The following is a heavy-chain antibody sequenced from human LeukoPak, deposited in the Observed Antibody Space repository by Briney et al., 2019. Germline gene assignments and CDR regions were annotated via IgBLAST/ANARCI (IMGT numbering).Heavy chain of an antibody. V-gene: IGHV1-69*06. Sequence: SVKVSCKASGGTFSSYAISWVRQAPGQGLEWMGGIIPIFGTANYAQKFQGRVTITADKSTSTAYMELSSLRSEDTAVYYCAGVHYYGPGSYYRGAFDIWGQGTMVTVSS. D-gene: IGHD3-10*01. CDR2: IIPIFGTA. CDR3: AGVHYYGPGSYYRGAFDI. J-gene: IGHJ3*02. CDR1: GGTFSSYA.